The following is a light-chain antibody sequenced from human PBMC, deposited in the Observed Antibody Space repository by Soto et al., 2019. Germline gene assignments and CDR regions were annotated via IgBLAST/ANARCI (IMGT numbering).Light chain of an antibody. V-gene: IGKV1-39*01. CDR3: QHSFSTPT. Sequence: DIQMTQSPSSLSTSVGDRVTITCRASQRINIYLNWYRQKPGKAPELLIYSASNLQSGVPSRFSGSGSGTDFTLTISSLQPEDFATYYCQHSFSTPTFGQGTRLDIK. CDR1: QRINIY. J-gene: IGKJ5*01. CDR2: SAS.